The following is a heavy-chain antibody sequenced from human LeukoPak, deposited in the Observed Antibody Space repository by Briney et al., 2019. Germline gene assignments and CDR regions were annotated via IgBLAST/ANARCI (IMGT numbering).Heavy chain of an antibody. Sequence: SQTLSLTSAISGDSVSSKSAAWHWIRQSPSRGLEWLGRTYYRSKWNNEYAVSLKGRITINPDISKNQFSLQLNSVTPEDTAVYYCAILGPPADFCGQGTLVTVSS. CDR2: TYYRSKWNN. J-gene: IGHJ1*01. CDR3: AILGPPADF. D-gene: IGHD2-21*01. V-gene: IGHV6-1*01. CDR1: GDSVSSKSAA.